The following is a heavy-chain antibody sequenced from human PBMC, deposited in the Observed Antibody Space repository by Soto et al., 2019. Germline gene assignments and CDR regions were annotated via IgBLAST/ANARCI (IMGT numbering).Heavy chain of an antibody. CDR3: ARLEGLATNSYYFDY. CDR1: GGSISSSSYY. J-gene: IGHJ4*02. D-gene: IGHD3-9*01. CDR2: IYYSGST. Sequence: SETLSLTCTVSGGSISSSSYYWGWIRQPPGKGLEWIGSIYYSGSTYYNPSLKSRVTISVDKSKNQFSLKLSSVTAADTAVYYCARLEGLATNSYYFDYWGQGTLVTVSS. V-gene: IGHV4-39*01.